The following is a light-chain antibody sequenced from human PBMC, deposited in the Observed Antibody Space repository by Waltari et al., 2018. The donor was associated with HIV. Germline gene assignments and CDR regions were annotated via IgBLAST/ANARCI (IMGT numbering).Light chain of an antibody. V-gene: IGLV2-14*03. J-gene: IGLJ3*02. CDR3: ASFTADNTVM. Sequence: AVTQPASVSGLPGPSTTLSCTGDDSDFGLYNFVSWYQQHSGRPPKLILSDVDRRASVASDRFSGSMSGNTAALTSSALRAEDEAHYYCASFTADNTVMFGGGTEVTVL. CDR2: DVD. CDR1: DSDFGLYNF.